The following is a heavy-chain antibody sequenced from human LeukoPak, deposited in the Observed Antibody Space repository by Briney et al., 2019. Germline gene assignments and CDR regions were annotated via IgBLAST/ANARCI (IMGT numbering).Heavy chain of an antibody. V-gene: IGHV3-21*01. J-gene: IGHJ4*02. CDR3: ARDLDDYVWGSYRCFDY. CDR1: GFTFSSYS. Sequence: GGSLRLSCAASGFTFSSYSMNWVRQAPGKGLEWVSSISSSSSYIYYADSVKGRFTISRDNAKNSLYLQMNSLRAEDTAVYYCARDLDDYVWGSYRCFDYWGQGTLVTVSS. D-gene: IGHD3-16*02. CDR2: ISSSSSYI.